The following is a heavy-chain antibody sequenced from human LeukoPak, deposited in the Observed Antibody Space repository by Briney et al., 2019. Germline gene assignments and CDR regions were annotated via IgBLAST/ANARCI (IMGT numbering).Heavy chain of an antibody. CDR3: ASVYDSSGENWFDP. J-gene: IGHJ5*02. Sequence: GASVKVSCKASGYTFTSYGISWVRQAPGQGLEWMGWISAYNGNTNYAQKLQGRVTMTTDTSTSTAYMELRSLRSDDTAVYYCASVYDSSGENWFDPWGQGTLVTVSS. D-gene: IGHD3-22*01. CDR1: GYTFTSYG. V-gene: IGHV1-18*01. CDR2: ISAYNGNT.